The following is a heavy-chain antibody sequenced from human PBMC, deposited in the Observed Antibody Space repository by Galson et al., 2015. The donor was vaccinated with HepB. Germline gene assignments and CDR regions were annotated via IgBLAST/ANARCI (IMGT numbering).Heavy chain of an antibody. D-gene: IGHD2-2*01. CDR1: GFTFSGSA. Sequence: SLRLSCAASGFTFSGSAIHWVRQTSGKGLEWVGLIRSRANSHATAYAASLKGRLTIFRDDSKNTAYLHMNNLKTEDTAMYYCTRLGDLSGYSSSWGQGTLVTVSS. CDR2: IRSRANSHAT. V-gene: IGHV3-73*01. CDR3: TRLGDLSGYSSS. J-gene: IGHJ4*02.